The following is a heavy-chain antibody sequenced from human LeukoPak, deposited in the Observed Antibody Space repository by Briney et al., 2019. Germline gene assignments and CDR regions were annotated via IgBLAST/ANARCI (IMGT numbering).Heavy chain of an antibody. V-gene: IGHV1-69*13. CDR3: ARGGEIAAGTSSFFDY. CDR1: GGIFRRYA. D-gene: IGHD6-13*01. Sequence: SVKVSCKASGGIFRRYAISWVRQVPGQGLEWMGGLVPIIGTPNYAQKFQGRVTITTDDSADESTGTAYMELSGLKSDDTAVYYCARGGEIAAGTSSFFDYWGQGTLVTVSS. CDR2: LVPIIGTP. J-gene: IGHJ4*02.